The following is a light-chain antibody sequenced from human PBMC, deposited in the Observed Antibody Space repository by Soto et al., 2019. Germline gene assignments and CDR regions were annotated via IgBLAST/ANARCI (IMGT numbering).Light chain of an antibody. V-gene: IGLV1-40*01. CDR1: NSNLGAAYD. J-gene: IGLJ2*01. CDR3: QSYDNSLSALV. CDR2: TNN. Sequence: QPVLTQPPSVSGAPGQRITISCVGSNSNLGAAYDVHWYQHLPGAAPKLLIYTNNNRPSGVPERFSASKSGASASLTITGLQAEDEADYYCQSYDNSLSALVFGGGTKVTVL.